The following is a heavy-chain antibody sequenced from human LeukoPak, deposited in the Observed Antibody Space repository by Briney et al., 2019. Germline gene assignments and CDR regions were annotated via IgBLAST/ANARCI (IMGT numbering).Heavy chain of an antibody. CDR1: GYTFTGYY. Sequence: ASVKVSCKASGYTFTGYYMHWVRQAPGQGLECIGWINPNSGGTNYAQKFQVRVTLTRDTSISTAYMELRRLASADTVAHYCGTSFQNYFRPYYFAIGGQGKLVSVSS. J-gene: IGHJ4*02. D-gene: IGHD2/OR15-2a*01. V-gene: IGHV1-2*02. CDR2: INPNSGGT. CDR3: GTSFQNYFRPYYFAI.